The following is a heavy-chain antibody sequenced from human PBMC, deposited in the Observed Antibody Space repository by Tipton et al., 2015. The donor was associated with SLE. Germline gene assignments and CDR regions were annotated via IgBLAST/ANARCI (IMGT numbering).Heavy chain of an antibody. CDR1: GASISSGAIY. D-gene: IGHD4-17*01. V-gene: IGHV4-31*03. Sequence: LSLTCSVSGASISSGAIYWSWFRHHPGKGLEWIGYISYSGGTYYNPTLKSRVTLSVDKSKNQFSLKLSSVTVADTAVYYCAKDYNHDNADYNWGQGTLVIVSS. CDR3: AKDYNHDNADYN. CDR2: ISYSGGT. J-gene: IGHJ4*02.